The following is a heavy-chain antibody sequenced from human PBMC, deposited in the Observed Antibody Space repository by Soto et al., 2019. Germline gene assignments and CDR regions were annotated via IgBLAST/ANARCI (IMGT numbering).Heavy chain of an antibody. Sequence: PSETLSLTCAVYGGSFSGYYWSWIRQPPGKGLEWIGEINHSGSTNYNPSLKSRVTISVDTSKNQFSLKLSSVTAADTAVYYCAREIAVAGTHYFDYWGQGTLVTVSS. CDR1: GGSFSGYY. CDR3: AREIAVAGTHYFDY. CDR2: INHSGST. D-gene: IGHD6-19*01. J-gene: IGHJ4*02. V-gene: IGHV4-34*01.